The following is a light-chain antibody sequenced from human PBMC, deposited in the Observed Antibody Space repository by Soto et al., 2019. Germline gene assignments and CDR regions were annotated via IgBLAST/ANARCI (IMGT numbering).Light chain of an antibody. CDR3: HQYGSSPFT. CDR2: GAS. CDR1: QPVSANY. Sequence: VVLTQSPATLSLSPGERATLSCRANQPVSANYLAWYQQKPGQAPRLLIYGASSRAPGIPDRFSGSGSVTDFTLTISRLEPEDFAVFYCHQYGSSPFTFGPGTKVDIK. V-gene: IGKV3-20*01. J-gene: IGKJ3*01.